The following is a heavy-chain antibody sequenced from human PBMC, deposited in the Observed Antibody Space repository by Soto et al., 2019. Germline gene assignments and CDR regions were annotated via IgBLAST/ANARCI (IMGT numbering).Heavy chain of an antibody. V-gene: IGHV3-30-3*01. D-gene: IGHD1-26*01. CDR2: ISYDGSNK. J-gene: IGHJ4*02. CDR1: GFTFSSYA. CDR3: ARDGVGATFLVY. Sequence: PGGSLRLSCAASGFTFSSYAMHWVRQAPGKGLEWVAVISYDGSNKYYADSVKGRFTISRDNSKNTLYLQMSSLRAEDTAVYYCARDGVGATFLVYWGQGTLDTVSS.